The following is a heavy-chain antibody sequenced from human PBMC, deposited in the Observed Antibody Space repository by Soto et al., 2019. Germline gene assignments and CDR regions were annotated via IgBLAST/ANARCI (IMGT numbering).Heavy chain of an antibody. J-gene: IGHJ5*02. Sequence: VGSLMLCCAASGFSFSTYNMNWVRQAPGKGLEWVSSIDASSTHIYYADSVKGRFTISRDNGKSSLYLQMDSLRAEDTALSYCVRHQFDVLGDRCRQGTPVTVSS. CDR2: IDASSTHI. CDR1: GFSFSTYN. V-gene: IGHV3-21*01. D-gene: IGHD3-10*02. CDR3: VRHQFDVLGDR.